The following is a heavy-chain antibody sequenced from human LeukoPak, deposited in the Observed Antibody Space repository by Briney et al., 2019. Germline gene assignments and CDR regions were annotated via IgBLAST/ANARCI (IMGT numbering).Heavy chain of an antibody. D-gene: IGHD2-2*01. Sequence: GASVKVSCKASGYTFTTYYMHWVRQAPGQGLEWMGLINPSAGSTSYAQKFQGRVTMTRDTSTSTAYMELRSLRSDDTAVYYCARDRVGYCSSTSCEGSYYYYMDVWGKGTTVTVSS. J-gene: IGHJ6*03. CDR1: GYTFTTYY. CDR2: INPSAGST. CDR3: ARDRVGYCSSTSCEGSYYYYMDV. V-gene: IGHV1-46*01.